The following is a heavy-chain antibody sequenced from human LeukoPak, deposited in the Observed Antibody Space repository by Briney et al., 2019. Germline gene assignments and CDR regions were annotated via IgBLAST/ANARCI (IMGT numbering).Heavy chain of an antibody. CDR3: ARDPNDFRSAYLSYYYMDV. V-gene: IGHV3-48*01. J-gene: IGHJ6*03. CDR1: GFTFSSYG. D-gene: IGHD3-3*01. CDR2: ISSSSSTI. Sequence: PGGSLRLSCAASGFTFSSYGMHWVRQAPGKGLEWVSYISSSSSTIFYADSVKGRFTISRDNAKNSLYLQMNSLRAEDTAVYYCARDPNDFRSAYLSYYYMDVWGKGTTVTVSS.